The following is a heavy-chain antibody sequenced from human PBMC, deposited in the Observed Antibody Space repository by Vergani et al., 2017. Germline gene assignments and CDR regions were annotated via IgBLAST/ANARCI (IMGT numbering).Heavy chain of an antibody. CDR3: AKAFAAYCSSTSCYTGDYYYYMDV. Sequence: QVQLVESGGGVVQPGRSLRLSCAASGFTFSSYGMHWVRQAPGXGLEWVAVISYDGSNKYYADSVKGRFTISRDNSKNTLYLQMNSLRAEDTAVYYCAKAFAAYCSSTSCYTGDYYYYMDVWGKGTTVTVSS. D-gene: IGHD2-2*02. CDR1: GFTFSSYG. V-gene: IGHV3-30*18. CDR2: ISYDGSNK. J-gene: IGHJ6*03.